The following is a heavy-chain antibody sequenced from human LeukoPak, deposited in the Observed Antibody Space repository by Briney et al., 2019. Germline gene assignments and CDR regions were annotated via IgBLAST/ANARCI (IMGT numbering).Heavy chain of an antibody. V-gene: IGHV3-74*01. CDR1: GFTFSSYW. D-gene: IGHD4-17*01. CDR3: ASNLRDFGY. J-gene: IGHJ4*02. CDR2: ISSDGTST. Sequence: GGSLRLSCAASGFTFSSYWMHWVRQTPGKGLVWVSRISSDGTSTSYADSVQGRFTTSRDNAKNTLYLQMNSLRAEDTAVYYCASNLRDFGYWGQGTLVTVSS.